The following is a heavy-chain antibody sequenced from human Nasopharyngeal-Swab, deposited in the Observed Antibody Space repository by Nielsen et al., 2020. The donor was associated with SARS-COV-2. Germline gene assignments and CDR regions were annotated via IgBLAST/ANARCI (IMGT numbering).Heavy chain of an antibody. V-gene: IGHV3-11*04. D-gene: IGHD4/OR15-4a*01. CDR1: GFTFSDYY. CDR2: ISSSGSTI. Sequence: GESLKISCAASGFTFSDYYMSWIRQAPGKGLEWVSYISSSGSTIYYADSVKGRFTISRDNAKNSLYLQMNSLRAEDTAVYYCARGLWSSLRLLGGMDVCGQGTTVTVSS. CDR3: ARGLWSSLRLLGGMDV. J-gene: IGHJ6*02.